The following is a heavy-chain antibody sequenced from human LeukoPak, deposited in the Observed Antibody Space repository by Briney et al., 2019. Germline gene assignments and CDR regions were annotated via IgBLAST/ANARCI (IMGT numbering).Heavy chain of an antibody. CDR3: ARPNRGALFDY. V-gene: IGHV5-51*01. J-gene: IGHJ4*02. CDR2: IYPGDSDSDT. D-gene: IGHD1-14*01. CDR1: GYSFTNYW. Sequence: GESLKISCKVSGYSFTNYWIGWVRQMPGKGLEWMGIIYPGDSDSDTKYSPSFQGQVTISADKSINTAYLQWSSLTASDTAIYYCARPNRGALFDYWGQGTLVTVSS.